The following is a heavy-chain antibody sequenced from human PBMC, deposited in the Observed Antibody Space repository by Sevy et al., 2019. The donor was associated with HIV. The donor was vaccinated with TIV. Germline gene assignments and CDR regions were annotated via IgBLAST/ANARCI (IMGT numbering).Heavy chain of an antibody. CDR3: VTHRRGSYSFDY. J-gene: IGHJ4*02. Sequence: GGCLRLSCAASGFTFDDYTMNCVRQAPGKGLEWVSGISWSSGNIAYADSVEGRFTISRDNAKNSLYLQMNSLRLEDTALYYCVTHRRGSYSFDYWGQGTSVTVSS. CDR1: GFTFDDYT. CDR2: ISWSSGNI. V-gene: IGHV3-9*01. D-gene: IGHD1-26*01.